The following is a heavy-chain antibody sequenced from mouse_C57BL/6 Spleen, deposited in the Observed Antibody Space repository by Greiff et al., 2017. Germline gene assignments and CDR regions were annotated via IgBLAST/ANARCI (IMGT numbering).Heavy chain of an antibody. CDR1: GYTFTDYN. J-gene: IGHJ1*03. CDR3: ATRITTVVALDWYCDV. V-gene: IGHV1-18*01. Sequence: VQLQQSGPELVKPGASVKIPCKASGYTFTDYNMDWVKQSHGKSLEWIGDINPNTGGTIYNQKFKGKATLTVDKSSSTAYMELRSLTSEDTAVYYCATRITTVVALDWYCDVWGTGTTVTVSS. D-gene: IGHD1-1*01. CDR2: INPNTGGT.